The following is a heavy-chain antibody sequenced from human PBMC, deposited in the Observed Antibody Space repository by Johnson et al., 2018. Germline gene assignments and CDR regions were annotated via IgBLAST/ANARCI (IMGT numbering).Heavy chain of an antibody. J-gene: IGHJ6*03. V-gene: IGHV4-59*01. CDR1: GDSISSYY. CDR2: IYYSGST. Sequence: QVQLQESGPGLVKHSETLSLTCTVSGDSISSYYWSWIRQPPGKGLEWIGYIYYSGSTSYNPSPTSRVTITVDTSKNQLPLKRSSVTAADTAVYYCARDGGLPARLSDYYYYMDVWGKGTTVTVSS. CDR3: ARDGGLPARLSDYYYYMDV. D-gene: IGHD6-6*01.